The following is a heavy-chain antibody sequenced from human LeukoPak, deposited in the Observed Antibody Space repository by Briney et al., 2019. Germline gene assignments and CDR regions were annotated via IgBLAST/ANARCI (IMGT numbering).Heavy chain of an antibody. J-gene: IGHJ5*02. CDR3: AREKGYCSGGSCYRFDP. V-gene: IGHV4-61*02. CDR2: IYTSGST. Sequence: SETLSLTCTVSGGSISSGSYYWSWIRQPAGKGLEWIGRIYTSGSTNYNPSLKSRVTISVDTSKNQFSLKLSSVTAADTAVYYCAREKGYCSGGSCYRFDPWGQGTLVTVSS. CDR1: GGSISSGSYY. D-gene: IGHD2-15*01.